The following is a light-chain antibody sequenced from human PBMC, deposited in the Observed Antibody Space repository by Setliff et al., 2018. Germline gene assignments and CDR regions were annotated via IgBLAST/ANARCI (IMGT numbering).Light chain of an antibody. Sequence: QSVLTQPASVSGSPGQSVTISCTGTNNDVGGYNYVSWYQQHPGKAPELMIYEVRHRPSGVSNRFSGSKSGNTASLTISGLQAEDEADYYCSSYTSSSTLFVFGAGTKVTVL. V-gene: IGLV2-14*01. CDR2: EVR. CDR1: NNDVGGYNY. CDR3: SSYTSSSTLFV. J-gene: IGLJ1*01.